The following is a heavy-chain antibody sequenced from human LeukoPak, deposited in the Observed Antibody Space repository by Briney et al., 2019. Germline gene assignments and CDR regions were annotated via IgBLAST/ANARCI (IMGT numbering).Heavy chain of an antibody. CDR3: ARVGIKWDQQQAFDC. J-gene: IGHJ4*02. D-gene: IGHD1-26*01. Sequence: SQTLSLTCAISGDSVSSNSAAWNWIWQSPSRGLEWLVRTYYRSKWYNDYAVSVKSRITINPDTSKNQFSLQLNSVTPEDTAVYYCARVGIKWDQQQAFDCWGQGTLVTVSS. CDR1: GDSVSSNSAA. V-gene: IGHV6-1*01. CDR2: TYYRSKWYN.